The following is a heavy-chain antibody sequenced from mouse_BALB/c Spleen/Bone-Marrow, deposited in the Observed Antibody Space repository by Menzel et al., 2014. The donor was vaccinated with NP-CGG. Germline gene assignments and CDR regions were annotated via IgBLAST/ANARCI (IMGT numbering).Heavy chain of an antibody. D-gene: IGHD2-5*01. CDR2: IYPGNSDT. CDR1: VYSFTSYW. Sequence: VQLQQSGTALPRPGASVKMSCKASVYSFTSYWMHWVKQRPGQGLEWIGAIYPGNSDTTYKQKFKGKAKLTAVTSASTAYMELNSLTNEDSAVYYCTFIVKEDFAYWGQGTLVTVAA. CDR3: TFIVKEDFAY. V-gene: IGHV1-5*01. J-gene: IGHJ3*01.